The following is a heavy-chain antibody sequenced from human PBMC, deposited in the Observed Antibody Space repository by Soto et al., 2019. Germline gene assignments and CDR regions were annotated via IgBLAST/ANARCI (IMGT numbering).Heavy chain of an antibody. CDR3: ARGGIGYCTGESCYYTAFDI. J-gene: IGHJ3*02. CDR1: GFTFSSSW. CDR2: IKQDGSEK. V-gene: IGHV3-7*01. Sequence: PGGSLRLSCAASGFTFSSSWMSWVRQAPGKGLEWMANIKQDGSEKYYVDSMKGRFTISRDNAKNSLYLQMNSLRAEDTAVYYCARGGIGYCTGESCYYTAFDIWGQGTMVTVSS. D-gene: IGHD2-15*01.